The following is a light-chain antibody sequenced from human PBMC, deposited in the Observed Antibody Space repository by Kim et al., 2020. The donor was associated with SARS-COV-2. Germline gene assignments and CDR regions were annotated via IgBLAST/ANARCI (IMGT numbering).Light chain of an antibody. CDR3: QQYAGSPRT. J-gene: IGKJ1*01. CDR1: QSVSSSY. Sequence: APGERANLSCRASQSVSSSYLAWYQQKPGQPPRLLIYDASNRATGIPDRFSGSGSGTDFTLTISRLEPEDFAVYYCQQYAGSPRTFGQGTKVDIK. V-gene: IGKV3-20*01. CDR2: DAS.